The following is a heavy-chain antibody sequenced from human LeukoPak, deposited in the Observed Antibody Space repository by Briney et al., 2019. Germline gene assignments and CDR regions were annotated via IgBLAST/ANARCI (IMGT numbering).Heavy chain of an antibody. Sequence: QTGGSLRLSCAASGFTFSSYAMHWVRQAPGKGLEWVAVISYDGSNKYYADSVKGRFTISRDNSKNTLYLQMNSLRAEDTAVYYCARNYDSSGYSIPGYFDYWGQGTLVTVSS. V-gene: IGHV3-30*04. CDR1: GFTFSSYA. D-gene: IGHD3-22*01. J-gene: IGHJ4*02. CDR3: ARNYDSSGYSIPGYFDY. CDR2: ISYDGSNK.